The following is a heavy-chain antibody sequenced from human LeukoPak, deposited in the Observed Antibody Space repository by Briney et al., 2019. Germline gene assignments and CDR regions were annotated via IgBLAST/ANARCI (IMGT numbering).Heavy chain of an antibody. CDR3: AREIIVGRGAFDI. CDR2: VNQRGST. Sequence: SETLSLTCAVYGGSLRGYDWSWFRQPPGKGLDWIGEVNQRGSTNHNPPLKKRLTTSVDTSKNQFFLKWSSVTAADTAVYYCAREIIVGRGAFDIWGKGTMATVSS. D-gene: IGHD1-26*01. V-gene: IGHV4-34*01. CDR1: GGSLRGYD. J-gene: IGHJ3*02.